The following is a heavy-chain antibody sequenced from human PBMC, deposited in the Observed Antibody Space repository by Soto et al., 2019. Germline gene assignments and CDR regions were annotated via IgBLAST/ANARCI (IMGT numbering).Heavy chain of an antibody. J-gene: IGHJ4*02. D-gene: IGHD2-2*01. CDR2: ISAYNGNT. Sequence: QVQLVQSGAEVKKPGASVKVSCKASGYTFTSYGISWGRQAPGQGLEWMGWISAYNGNTNYAQKLQGRVTMTTDTSTSTAYTELRSLRSDDTAVYYCARDSFQLGFYTVPGGCWGQGTLVTVSS. V-gene: IGHV1-18*01. CDR1: GYTFTSYG. CDR3: ARDSFQLGFYTVPGGC.